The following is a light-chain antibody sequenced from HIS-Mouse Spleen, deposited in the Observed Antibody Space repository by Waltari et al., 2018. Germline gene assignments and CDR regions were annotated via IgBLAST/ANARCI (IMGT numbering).Light chain of an antibody. J-gene: IGLJ2*01. Sequence: QSALTQPASVSGSPGQSITISCPATSSDVGGYNYVSWYQQHPGKAPKLMIYDVSNRPSGVSNRFSGLQAEDEADYYCSSYTSSSTPVVFGGGTKLTVL. CDR1: SSDVGGYNY. V-gene: IGLV2-14*03. CDR3: SSYTSSSTPVV. CDR2: DVS.